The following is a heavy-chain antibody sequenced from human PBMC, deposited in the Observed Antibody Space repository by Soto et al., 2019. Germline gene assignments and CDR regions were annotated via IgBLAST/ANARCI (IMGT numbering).Heavy chain of an antibody. Sequence: VQLLQSGGGLVQTGGSLRLSCAASGFTFSSYAMSWVRQAPGKGLEYVSVVSGSDGGTYYADSVKGRFTISRDNSQNTLYLQMDSLRAEDTAIYYCAKDLFRFDPSSNYAAGCYFDYWGQGTLVTVSS. D-gene: IGHD2-2*01. CDR2: VSGSDGGT. CDR1: GFTFSSYA. J-gene: IGHJ4*02. CDR3: AKDLFRFDPSSNYAAGCYFDY. V-gene: IGHV3-23*01.